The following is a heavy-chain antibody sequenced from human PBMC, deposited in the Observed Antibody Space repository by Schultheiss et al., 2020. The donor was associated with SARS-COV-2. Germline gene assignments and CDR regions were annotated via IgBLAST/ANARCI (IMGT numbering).Heavy chain of an antibody. Sequence: SETLSLTCAVSGGSISSGGYYWSWIRQHPGKGLEWIGYIYYSGSTYYNPSLKSRVTISVDTSKNQFSLRLSSVTAADTAVYYCARAVARTNYGMDVWGRGTSVTVSS. J-gene: IGHJ6*02. D-gene: IGHD6-19*01. CDR3: ARAVARTNYGMDV. CDR2: IYYSGST. CDR1: GGSISSGGYY. V-gene: IGHV4-31*11.